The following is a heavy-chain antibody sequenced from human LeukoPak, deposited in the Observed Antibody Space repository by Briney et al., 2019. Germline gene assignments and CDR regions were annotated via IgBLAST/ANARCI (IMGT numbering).Heavy chain of an antibody. V-gene: IGHV1-69*04. CDR3: ARDKNYDSSGYYYY. Sequence: GASVKVSCKASGGTFSSYAISWVRQAPGQGLEWIRRIIPIFGIANYAQKFQGRVTITADKSTSTAYMELSSLRSEDTAVYYCARDKNYDSSGYYYYWGQGTLVTVSS. CDR1: GGTFSSYA. D-gene: IGHD3-22*01. CDR2: IIPIFGIA. J-gene: IGHJ4*02.